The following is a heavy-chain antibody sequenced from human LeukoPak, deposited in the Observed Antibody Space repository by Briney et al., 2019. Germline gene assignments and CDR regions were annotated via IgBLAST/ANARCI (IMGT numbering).Heavy chain of an antibody. D-gene: IGHD6-6*01. J-gene: IGHJ3*02. V-gene: IGHV5-51*01. Sequence: GESLKISCKGSGYSFTSYWIGWVRQMPGKGLEWMGIIYPGDSDTRYSPSFQGQVTISADKSISTAYLQWSSLKASDTAMYYCARTFLEYSSSSADAFDIWGQGTMVTVSS. CDR3: ARTFLEYSSSSADAFDI. CDR1: GYSFTSYW. CDR2: IYPGDSDT.